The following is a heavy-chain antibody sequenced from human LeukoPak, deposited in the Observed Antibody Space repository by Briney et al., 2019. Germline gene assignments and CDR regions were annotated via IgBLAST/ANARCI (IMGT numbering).Heavy chain of an antibody. CDR1: GGSITSGAYC. V-gene: IGHV4-31*03. J-gene: IGHJ5*02. Sequence: PSETLSLTCTVSGGSITSGAYCWSWIRQHPGKGLEWIGYVCHDGGTSYNPSLKSRVTVAIDTSKNQFSLKLNPVTAADTAVFFCAKEGRDSGGYNGWFEPWGQGTLVTVSS. CDR2: VCHDGGT. D-gene: IGHD2-15*01. CDR3: AKEGRDSGGYNGWFEP.